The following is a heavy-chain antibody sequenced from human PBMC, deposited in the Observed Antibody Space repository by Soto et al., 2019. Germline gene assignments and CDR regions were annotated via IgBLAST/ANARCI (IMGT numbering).Heavy chain of an antibody. Sequence: QVQLVQSGTEVKKPGSSVKVSCKASGGTFRNYPINWVRQAPGQGLEWMGSIFPLTDIPDYAQNFQARLTLSADKSTSTAYMEWSSLTSDDTAVYFCARGPLVVLNYFESWGQGTLVTVSS. CDR1: GGTFRNYP. CDR3: ARGPLVVLNYFES. J-gene: IGHJ4*02. V-gene: IGHV1-69*02. CDR2: IFPLTDIP.